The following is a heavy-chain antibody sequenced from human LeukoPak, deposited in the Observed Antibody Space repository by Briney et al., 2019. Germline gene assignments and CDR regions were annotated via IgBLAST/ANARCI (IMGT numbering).Heavy chain of an antibody. CDR3: ARVVRAVAGTATLSWFDP. CDR1: GYTFTGYY. V-gene: IGHV1-2*02. Sequence: ASVKVSCKASGYTFTGYYMHWVRQAPGQGLEWMGWINPNSGGTNYAQKFQGRVTMTRDTSISTAYMELSRLRSDDTAVYYCARVVRAVAGTATLSWFDPWGQGTLVTVSS. CDR2: INPNSGGT. J-gene: IGHJ5*02. D-gene: IGHD6-19*01.